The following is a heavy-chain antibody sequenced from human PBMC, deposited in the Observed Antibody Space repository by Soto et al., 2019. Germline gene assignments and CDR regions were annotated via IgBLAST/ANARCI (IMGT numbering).Heavy chain of an antibody. D-gene: IGHD2-2*01. CDR3: ARGCSSTSCLGYYYYYYGMDV. Sequence: EASVKVSCKASGGTFSSYAISWVRQAPGQGLEWMGGIIPIFGTANYAQKFQGRVTITADESTSTAYMELSSLRSEDTAVYYCARGCSSTSCLGYYYYYYGMDVWGQGTTVTVSS. CDR1: GGTFSSYA. J-gene: IGHJ6*02. CDR2: IIPIFGTA. V-gene: IGHV1-69*13.